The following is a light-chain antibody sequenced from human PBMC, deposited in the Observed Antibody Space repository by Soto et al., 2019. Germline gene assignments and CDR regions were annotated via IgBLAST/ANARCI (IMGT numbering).Light chain of an antibody. CDR1: QSVSSSY. Sequence: EIVLTQSPGTLSLSPGERANLSCRASQSVSSSYLAWYQQKPGQAPRLLIYGAATRATGIPARFSGSGSGTDFTLTISSLQSEDFAVYYCQQYHNWPAFGQGTKV. J-gene: IGKJ1*01. CDR3: QQYHNWPA. V-gene: IGKV3-15*01. CDR2: GAA.